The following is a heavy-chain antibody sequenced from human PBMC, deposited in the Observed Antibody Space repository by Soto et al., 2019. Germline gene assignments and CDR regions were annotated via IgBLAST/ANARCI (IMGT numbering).Heavy chain of an antibody. CDR2: ISYDGSNK. CDR3: ARLSFRSYYDFWSATNFDY. CDR1: GFTFSSDS. J-gene: IGHJ4*02. V-gene: IGHV3-30-3*01. D-gene: IGHD3-3*01. Sequence: GGSLRLSCAASGFTFSSDSMHWVRQAPGKGLEWVAVISYDGSNKYYADSVKGRFTISRDNSKNTLYLQMNSLRAEDTAVYYCARLSFRSYYDFWSATNFDYWGQGTLVTVSS.